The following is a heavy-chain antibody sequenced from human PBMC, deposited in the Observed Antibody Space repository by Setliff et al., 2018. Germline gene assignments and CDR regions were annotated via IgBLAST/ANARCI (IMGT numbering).Heavy chain of an antibody. D-gene: IGHD1-26*01. V-gene: IGHV4-59*01. CDR2: IYYSGNT. CDR1: GGSMSDYF. CDR3: ARGHTKNYYGGDFFDY. Sequence: PSETLSLTCTVSGGSMSDYFWNWIRQPPGKGLEWIGYIYYSGNTHYNPSLESRVSISVDTSKRKFSLELNSVTAADTAVYYCARGHTKNYYGGDFFDYWGQGTLVTVSS. J-gene: IGHJ4*02.